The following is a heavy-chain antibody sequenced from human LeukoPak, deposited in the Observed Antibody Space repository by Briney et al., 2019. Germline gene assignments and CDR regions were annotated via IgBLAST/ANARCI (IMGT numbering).Heavy chain of an antibody. CDR1: AGSIMSYY. D-gene: IGHD6-13*01. CDR2: FYNSGST. CDR3: ARGPPPHAAAVAFDY. Sequence: SETLSLTCTISAGSIMSYYRSWIRQPPGQGLEWIGYFYNSGSTKYNPSLKSRVTLSLDTSKKQLSLRLSSVTAADTAVYYCARGPPPHAAAVAFDYWGQGTLVTVSS. V-gene: IGHV4-59*01. J-gene: IGHJ4*02.